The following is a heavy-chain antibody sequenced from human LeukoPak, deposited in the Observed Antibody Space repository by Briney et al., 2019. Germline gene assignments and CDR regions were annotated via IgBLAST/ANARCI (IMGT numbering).Heavy chain of an antibody. J-gene: IGHJ4*02. D-gene: IGHD2-2*01. Sequence: GGSTSYADSVKGRFTISRDNSKNTLSLQMNSLRGEDTAVYYCAKDKHYCSSASCYLYYFDYWGQGTLVTVSS. CDR3: AKDKHYCSSASCYLYYFDY. V-gene: IGHV3-23*01. CDR2: GGST.